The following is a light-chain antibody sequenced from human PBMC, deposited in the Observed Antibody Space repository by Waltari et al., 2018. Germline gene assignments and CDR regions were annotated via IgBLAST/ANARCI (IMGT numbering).Light chain of an antibody. CDR3: QQYNNWPPGT. CDR1: QSIGRS. J-gene: IGKJ1*01. Sequence: TVVTQSPATLSMSPGERATLSCRTSQSIGRSLAWYQQRPGQAPRLLIYRASTRATGIPDRFRGSGSETEFTLTISRLQSEDIAVYYCQQYNNWPPGTFGQGTKVEI. CDR2: RAS. V-gene: IGKV3-15*01.